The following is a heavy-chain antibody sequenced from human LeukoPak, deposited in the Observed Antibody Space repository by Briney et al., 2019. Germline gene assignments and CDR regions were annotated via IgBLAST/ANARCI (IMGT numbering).Heavy chain of an antibody. Sequence: GGSLRLSCAASGFTFSSYSMNWVRQAPGKGVEWVSSISSSSSYIHYADSVKGRFTISRDHAKHSLYLQMNSLRAEHTAVYYCARVLTVDYVWGSYRYIAYWGQATLVTVSS. CDR1: GFTFSSYS. J-gene: IGHJ4*02. V-gene: IGHV3-21*01. CDR2: ISSSSSYI. CDR3: ARVLTVDYVWGSYRYIAY. D-gene: IGHD3-16*02.